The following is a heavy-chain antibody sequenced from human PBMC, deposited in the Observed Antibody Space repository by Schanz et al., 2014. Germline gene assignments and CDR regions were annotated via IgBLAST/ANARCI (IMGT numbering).Heavy chain of an antibody. V-gene: IGHV4-61*02. J-gene: IGHJ2*01. CDR3: ARDTTWRLDL. CDR2: VFPNGIT. Sequence: QVQLQESGPGLVKPSQTLSLTCTVSGGSIRSGTYYWSWIRQPAGKALEWVGRVFPNGITNYNPSRKSRVTISLDPSKIELPVALPSLTAADTAGYYCARDTTWRLDLWGRGTLVTVSS. CDR1: GGSIRSGTYY. D-gene: IGHD1-1*01.